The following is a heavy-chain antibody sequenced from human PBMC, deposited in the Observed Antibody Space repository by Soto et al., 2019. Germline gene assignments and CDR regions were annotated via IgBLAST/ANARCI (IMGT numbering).Heavy chain of an antibody. Sequence: EVQLVETGGGLIQPGGSLRVSCAASGFTVSSYYMSWVRQAPGKGLEWVSVIYSGGSTYYADSVKGRFTVSRDNSKNMLSLQMNSLRAEDTAVYYCARGRYYYDSIGYHSPFDYWGQGTLVTVSS. CDR3: ARGRYYYDSIGYHSPFDY. CDR1: GFTVSSYY. V-gene: IGHV3-53*02. D-gene: IGHD3-22*01. J-gene: IGHJ4*02. CDR2: IYSGGST.